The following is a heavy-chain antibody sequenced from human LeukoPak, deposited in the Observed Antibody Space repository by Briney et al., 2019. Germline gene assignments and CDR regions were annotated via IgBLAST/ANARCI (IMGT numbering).Heavy chain of an antibody. V-gene: IGHV3-30-3*01. Sequence: GGSLRLSCAASGFTFSSYAMHWVRQAPGKGLEWVAVISYDGSNKYYADSVKGRFTISRDNSKNTLYLQMNSLRAEDTAVYYCARALAGGATAYWGQGTLVTVSS. J-gene: IGHJ4*02. CDR3: ARALAGGATAY. CDR2: ISYDGSNK. D-gene: IGHD1-26*01. CDR1: GFTFSSYA.